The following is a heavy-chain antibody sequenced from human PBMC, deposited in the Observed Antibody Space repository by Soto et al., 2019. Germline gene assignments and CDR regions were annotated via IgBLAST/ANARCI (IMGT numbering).Heavy chain of an antibody. J-gene: IGHJ3*02. CDR2: INPSGGST. Sequence: QVQLVQSGAEVKKPGASVKVSCKASGYTFTSYYMHWVRQAPGQGLEWMGIINPSGGSTSYAQKFQVRVTMTRDTSTSTVYMELSSLRSEDTAVYYCARGAGRDGYNDAFDIWGQGTMVTVSS. D-gene: IGHD5-12*01. V-gene: IGHV1-46*01. CDR1: GYTFTSYY. CDR3: ARGAGRDGYNDAFDI.